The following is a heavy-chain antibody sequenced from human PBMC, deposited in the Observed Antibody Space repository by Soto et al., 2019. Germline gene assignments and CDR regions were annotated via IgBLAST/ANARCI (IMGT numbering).Heavy chain of an antibody. CDR1: GGSIGSGGYY. D-gene: IGHD6-13*01. V-gene: IGHV4-31*03. Sequence: SATLSLTGTVSGGSIGSGGYYWSWIRQHPRKGLEWIGYIYYSGSTYYNPSLKSRVTISVDTSKNQFSLKLSSVTAADTAVYYCARGPRLDSSSWSAWFDPWGQGTLVTVYS. CDR2: IYYSGST. J-gene: IGHJ5*02. CDR3: ARGPRLDSSSWSAWFDP.